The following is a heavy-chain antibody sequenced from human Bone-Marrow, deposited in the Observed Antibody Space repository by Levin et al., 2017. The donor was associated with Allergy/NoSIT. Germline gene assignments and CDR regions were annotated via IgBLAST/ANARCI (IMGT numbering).Heavy chain of an antibody. CDR1: GGSIRSYY. CDR2: IYYSGST. D-gene: IGHD3-16*01. V-gene: IGHV4-59*01. Sequence: SQTLSLPCTVSGGSIRSYYWSWIRQPPGKGLEWIGYIYYSGSTNYNPSLKSRVTISVDTSKNQFSLKLSSVTAADTAVYYCAMGEYYFDYWGQGTLVTVSS. CDR3: AMGEYYFDY. J-gene: IGHJ4*02.